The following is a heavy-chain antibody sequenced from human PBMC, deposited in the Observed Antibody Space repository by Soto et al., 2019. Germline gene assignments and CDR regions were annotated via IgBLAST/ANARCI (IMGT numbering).Heavy chain of an antibody. CDR1: GFSLSTSGMC. CDR3: ARMWYSGGWTDDY. Sequence: SGPTLVNPTQTLTLTCTFSGFSLSTSGMCVSWIRQPPGKALEWLARIDWDDEKYYSTSLKTRLTISKDTSKNQVVLTMTNMEPVDTATYYCARMWYSGGWTDDYWGQGTRVTVSS. V-gene: IGHV2-70*11. D-gene: IGHD6-19*01. CDR2: IDWDDEK. J-gene: IGHJ4*02.